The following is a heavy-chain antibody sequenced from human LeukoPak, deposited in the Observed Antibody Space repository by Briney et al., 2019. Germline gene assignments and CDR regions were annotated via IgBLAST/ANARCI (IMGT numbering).Heavy chain of an antibody. J-gene: IGHJ4*02. CDR1: GGSISSSSYY. Sequence: PSETLSLTCTVSGGSISSSSYYWGWIRQPPGKGLEWIGYIYYSGTTNFNPSLKSRVMISVDTSKNQFSLRLTSVTAADTAVYYCARDSTPYGHSGYWGQGTLVTVSP. CDR2: IYYSGTT. CDR3: ARDSTPYGHSGY. V-gene: IGHV4-61*01. D-gene: IGHD4-17*01.